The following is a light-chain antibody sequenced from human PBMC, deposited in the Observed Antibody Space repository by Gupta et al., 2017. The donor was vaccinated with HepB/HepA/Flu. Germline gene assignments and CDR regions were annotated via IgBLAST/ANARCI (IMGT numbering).Light chain of an antibody. J-gene: IGKJ1*01. V-gene: IGKV3-20*01. CDR2: GTS. CDR3: QQYGSSPLT. Sequence: EIVLPQSPVPLSLSPGERATLSCRASQTISFTYLAWYQQKPGQAPSLLISGTSNRATGIPDRCSGSGAGTDFTLTVSRLEPEDFAVYYCQQYGSSPLTFGQGTKVEIK. CDR1: QTISFTY.